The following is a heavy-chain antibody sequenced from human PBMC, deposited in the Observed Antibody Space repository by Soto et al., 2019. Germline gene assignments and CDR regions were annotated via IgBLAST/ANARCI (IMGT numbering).Heavy chain of an antibody. CDR1: TSNLKNYA. Sequence: PCGSLRLSCVDSTSNLKNYAMAWVRQAPGKGLEWVSALTDTGGSTYYAASVKGRFTISRDNSRNTLFLQMDRLRVDDTAVYYCAKIKGAITFLHFDTWGQGTLVTDSS. CDR3: AKIKGAITFLHFDT. D-gene: IGHD3-16*01. V-gene: IGHV3-23*01. CDR2: LTDTGGST. J-gene: IGHJ4*02.